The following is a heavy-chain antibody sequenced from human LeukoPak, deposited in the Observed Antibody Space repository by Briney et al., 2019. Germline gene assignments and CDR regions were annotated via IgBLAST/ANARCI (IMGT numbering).Heavy chain of an antibody. Sequence: GSLRLSCAASGFIFSDHYMDWVRQPPGKGLEWIGEIYHSGSTNYNPSLKSRVTISLDKSKNLFSLKLSSVTAADTAVYYCAREDYYDSTGYYPSYYYYGMDVWGQGTTVTVSS. V-gene: IGHV4-4*02. CDR2: IYHSGST. D-gene: IGHD3-22*01. CDR3: AREDYYDSTGYYPSYYYYGMDV. J-gene: IGHJ6*02. CDR1: GFIFSDHY.